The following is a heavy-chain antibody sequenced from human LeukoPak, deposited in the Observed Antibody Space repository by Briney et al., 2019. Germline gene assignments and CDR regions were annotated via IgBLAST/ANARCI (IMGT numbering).Heavy chain of an antibody. D-gene: IGHD2-21*02. V-gene: IGHV3-21*04. CDR3: AKGPEALAYCGGDCYSGFDY. CDR1: AFTFSSYT. Sequence: GGSLRLSCAASAFTFSSYTMNWVRQAPGKGLEWVSAISSSSSYIYYADSVKGRFTISRDNRKNSLYLQMNSLRTEDTALYYCAKGPEALAYCGGDCYSGFDYWGQGTLVTVSS. CDR2: ISSSSSYI. J-gene: IGHJ4*02.